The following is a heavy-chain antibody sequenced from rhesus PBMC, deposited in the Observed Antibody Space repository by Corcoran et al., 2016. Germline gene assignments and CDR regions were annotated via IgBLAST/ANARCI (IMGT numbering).Heavy chain of an antibody. CDR2: VKGTSRSP. V-gene: IGHV4S18*01. CDR3: ARALALHWDYLAY. CDR1: GVSFSDSYY. D-gene: IGHD2-33*01. Sequence: VQLQESGPGLLKPSETLSLTCAVSGVSFSDSYYWNWISQPPGKGLEWIGKVKGTSRSPHKNPAPTILDTISKTASKNQFSLKLRSVTAADTAVYYCARALALHWDYLAYWGQGVLVTVS. J-gene: IGHJ4*01.